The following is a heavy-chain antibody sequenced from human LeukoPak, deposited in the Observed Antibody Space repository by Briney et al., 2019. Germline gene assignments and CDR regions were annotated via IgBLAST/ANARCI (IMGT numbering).Heavy chain of an antibody. D-gene: IGHD3-9*01. Sequence: GGSLRLSCAASGFTFSDYNMNWLRQAPGKGLEWVSYITNSGSTIRYAGSVKGRFTISRDNAKNSLYLQMSSLRAEDTAVYYCARSIGLTGGGVDVWAQGTTVTVSS. J-gene: IGHJ6*02. V-gene: IGHV3-11*01. CDR2: ITNSGSTI. CDR3: ARSIGLTGGGVDV. CDR1: GFTFSDYN.